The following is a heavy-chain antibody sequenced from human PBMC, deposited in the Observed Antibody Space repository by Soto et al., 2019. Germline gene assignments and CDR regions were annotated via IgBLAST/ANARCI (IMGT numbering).Heavy chain of an antibody. CDR3: ARAARYLFDP. CDR2: SYYIGST. J-gene: IGHJ5*02. CDR1: GASISSGGYY. V-gene: IGHV4-31*03. Sequence: QVQLQESGPGLVKPSETLSLTCTVSGASISSGGYYWIWIRQHPEKGLEWIGYSYYIGSTYYNPFHKSRISISVYTSKNQFALKLSSVTAADTSVYYCARAARYLFDPWSQGTLVTVSS.